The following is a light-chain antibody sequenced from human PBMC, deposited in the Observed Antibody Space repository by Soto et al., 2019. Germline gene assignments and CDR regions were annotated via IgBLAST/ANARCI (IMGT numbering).Light chain of an antibody. Sequence: QPVLTQSSSASASLGSSVKLTCTLSSGHSSYIIAWHQQQPGKAPRYLMKLEGSGSYNKGSGVPDRFSGSSSGADRYLTISNPPLEDGADYSCEPWDSNTRVFGGGTNLPVL. V-gene: IGLV4-60*02. CDR3: EPWDSNTRV. CDR2: LEGSGSY. CDR1: SGHSSYI. J-gene: IGLJ3*02.